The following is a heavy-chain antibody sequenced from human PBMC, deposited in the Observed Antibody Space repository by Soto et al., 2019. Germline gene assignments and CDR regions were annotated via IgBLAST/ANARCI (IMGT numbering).Heavy chain of an antibody. CDR1: GFTFSSYG. D-gene: IGHD3-22*01. CDR3: AKGNYYYDSSGYWADYYFDY. V-gene: IGHV3-30*18. CDR2: ISYDGSNK. J-gene: IGHJ4*02. Sequence: QVQLVESGGGVVQPGRSLRLSCAASGFTFSSYGMHWVRQAPGKGLEWVAVISYDGSNKYYADSVKGRFTISRDNSKNTLYLQMNSLRAEDTAVYYCAKGNYYYDSSGYWADYYFDYWGQGTLVTVSS.